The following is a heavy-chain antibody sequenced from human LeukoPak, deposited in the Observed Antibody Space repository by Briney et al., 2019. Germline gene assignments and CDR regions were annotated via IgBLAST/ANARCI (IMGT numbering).Heavy chain of an antibody. J-gene: IGHJ6*03. V-gene: IGHV1-8*01. CDR2: MNPNSGNT. CDR1: GYTFTSYD. D-gene: IGHD2-15*01. CDR3: AKNKYRKRSGGSCRVLYYYYYMDV. Sequence: GASVKVSCKASGYTFTSYDINWVRQATGQGLEWMGWMNPNSGNTGYAQKFQGRVTMTRNTSISTAYMELSSLRSEDTAVYYCAKNKYRKRSGGSCRVLYYYYYMDVWGKGTTVTVSS.